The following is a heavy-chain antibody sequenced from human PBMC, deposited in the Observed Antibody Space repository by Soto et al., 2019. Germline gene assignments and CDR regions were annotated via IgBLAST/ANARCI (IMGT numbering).Heavy chain of an antibody. CDR3: VQGASTAHQPLDS. Sequence: QVQLVESGGGVVQPGRSLRLSCAASGFIFRNFGMHWVRRAPGTGLEWVATISGDGNEKYYPDSMKGRFTISRDNFNNTLYLQLNSLRPEDTAVYHCVQGASTAHQPLDSWGQGVLVTVSS. V-gene: IGHV3-30*03. CDR1: GFIFRNFG. J-gene: IGHJ4*02. D-gene: IGHD1-26*01. CDR2: ISGDGNEK.